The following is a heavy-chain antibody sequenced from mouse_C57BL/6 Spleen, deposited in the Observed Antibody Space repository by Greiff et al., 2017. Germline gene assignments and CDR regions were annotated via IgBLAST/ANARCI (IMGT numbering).Heavy chain of an antibody. CDR1: GYTFTDYY. J-gene: IGHJ2*01. D-gene: IGHD1-1*01. Sequence: EVQLQQSGPELVKPGASVKISCKASGYTFTDYYMNWVKQSHGKSLEWIGDINPNNGGTSYNQKFKGKATLTVDKSSSTAYMELRSLTSEDSAVYYCAREKSYYYGSSYPFDYWGQGTTLTVSS. V-gene: IGHV1-26*01. CDR2: INPNNGGT. CDR3: AREKSYYYGSSYPFDY.